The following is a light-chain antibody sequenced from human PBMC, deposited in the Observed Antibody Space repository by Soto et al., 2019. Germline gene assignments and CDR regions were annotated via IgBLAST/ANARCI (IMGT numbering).Light chain of an antibody. CDR2: GAS. CDR3: QPYNIWPPYT. CDR1: QSVSNN. V-gene: IGKV3-15*01. J-gene: IGKJ2*01. Sequence: EKVMTQSPVTLSVSPGERATLSCRANQSVSNNLAWYQLRIGQAPRLLIYGASTRAAGIPARFCGGVSGKEFTLTISRLQSEDFAVYYCQPYNIWPPYTFGRGTKLEIK.